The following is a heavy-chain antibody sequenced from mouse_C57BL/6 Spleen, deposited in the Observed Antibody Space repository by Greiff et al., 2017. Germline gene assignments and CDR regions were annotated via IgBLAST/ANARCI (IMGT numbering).Heavy chain of an antibody. CDR1: GFTFSSYA. CDR2: ISSGGDYI. CDR3: TRDAYYYEGFAY. J-gene: IGHJ3*01. D-gene: IGHD1-1*01. Sequence: EVQVVESGEGLVKPGGSLKLSCAASGFTFSSYAMSWVRQTPEKRLEWVAYISSGGDYIYYADTVKGRFTISRDNARNTLYLQMSSLKSEDTAMYYCTRDAYYYEGFAYWGQGTLVTVSA. V-gene: IGHV5-9-1*02.